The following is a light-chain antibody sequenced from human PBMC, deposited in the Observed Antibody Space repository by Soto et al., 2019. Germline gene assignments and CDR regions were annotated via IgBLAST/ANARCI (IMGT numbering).Light chain of an antibody. Sequence: EIVMTQSPATLSVSPGERATLSCRASQSVSSNLAWYQQRPGQAPRLLIYGASARATGIPARFSGSGSGTEFTLTISSLQSEDFAVYCCQHYNNWSAYTFCQGTRLEIK. V-gene: IGKV3-15*01. CDR3: QHYNNWSAYT. J-gene: IGKJ5*01. CDR1: QSVSSN. CDR2: GAS.